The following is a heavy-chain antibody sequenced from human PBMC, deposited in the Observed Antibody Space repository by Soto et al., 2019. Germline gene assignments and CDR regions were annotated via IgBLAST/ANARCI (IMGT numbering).Heavy chain of an antibody. J-gene: IGHJ6*01. CDR1: GFTFSSYW. CDR2: SKSKPNNYIT. V-gene: IGHV3-72*01. CDR3: TRAGFGHGLDV. Sequence: EVQLVESGGGLVQPGGSLRLSCAASGFTFSSYWMHWVRQAPGKGLVWVGRSKSKPNNYITEYAASVKGRFTISRDESKNSLYLQMSSLNTEDTAVYYCTRAGFGHGLDVW. D-gene: IGHD3-16*01.